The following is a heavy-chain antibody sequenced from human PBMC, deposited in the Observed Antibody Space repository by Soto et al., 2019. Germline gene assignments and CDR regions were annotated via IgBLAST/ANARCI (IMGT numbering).Heavy chain of an antibody. J-gene: IGHJ6*02. CDR1: GFTFSSYW. V-gene: IGHV3-7*01. Sequence: GGSLRLSCAASGFTFSSYWMSWVRQAPGKGLEWVANIKQDGSEKYYVDSVKGRFTISRDNAKNSLYLQMSSLRAEDTAVYYCARKPDYYYYGMDVWGQGTTVTVSS. CDR3: ARKPDYYYYGMDV. CDR2: IKQDGSEK.